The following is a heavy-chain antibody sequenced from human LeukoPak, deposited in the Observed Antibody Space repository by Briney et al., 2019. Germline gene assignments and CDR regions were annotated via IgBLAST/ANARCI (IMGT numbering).Heavy chain of an antibody. D-gene: IGHD2-15*01. Sequence: GGSLRLSCAASGFTFSSYWISWVRQAPGKGLEWVANIKQDGSEKYYVDSVKGRFTISRDNAKNSLYLQMNSLRAEDTAVYYCARGVVAGDWGQGTLVTVSS. J-gene: IGHJ4*02. CDR2: IKQDGSEK. CDR1: GFTFSSYW. CDR3: ARGVVAGD. V-gene: IGHV3-7*01.